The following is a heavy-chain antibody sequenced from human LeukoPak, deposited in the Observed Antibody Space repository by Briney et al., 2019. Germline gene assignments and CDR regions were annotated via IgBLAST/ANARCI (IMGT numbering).Heavy chain of an antibody. CDR1: GGSIRSYY. J-gene: IGHJ3*02. CDR3: ARGKLGMEAFDI. CDR2: IHYSEST. Sequence: PSETLSLTCTVSGGSIRSYYWGWIRQPPGKGLEWIGYIHYSESTKYNPSLKSRVTMSVDTSKNQFSLKLSSVTAADTAVYYCARGKLGMEAFDIWGQGTMVTVSS. V-gene: IGHV4-59*08. D-gene: IGHD7-27*01.